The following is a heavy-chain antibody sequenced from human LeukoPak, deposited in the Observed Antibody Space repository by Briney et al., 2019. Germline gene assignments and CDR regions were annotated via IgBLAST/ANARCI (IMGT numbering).Heavy chain of an antibody. Sequence: SETLSLTCTVSGGSISSRSYYWGWIRQPPGKGLEWIGSIYYSGNTYYNQSLKSRVTISVDTSNNQFSLKLSSVTAADTAVYYCARDGYSTSLLFDSWGQGTLVTVSS. CDR2: IYYSGNT. V-gene: IGHV4-39*02. CDR1: GGSISSRSYY. D-gene: IGHD6-6*01. J-gene: IGHJ4*02. CDR3: ARDGYSTSLLFDS.